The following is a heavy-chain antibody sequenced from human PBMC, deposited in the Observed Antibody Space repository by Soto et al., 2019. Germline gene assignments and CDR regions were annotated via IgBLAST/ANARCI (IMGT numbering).Heavy chain of an antibody. CDR1: GGSISGYY. CDR2: LFYGGAT. CDR3: ARHRGPAPVY. J-gene: IGHJ4*02. Sequence: PSETLSLTCTVSGGSISGYYWTWIRQPPGKGLEWGGSLFYGGATHYNPSLKSRLTMSLDTSKNPFSLKPRSVTAADTAVYYCARHRGPAPVYWGQGTLVTVSS. V-gene: IGHV4-39*01. D-gene: IGHD3-10*01.